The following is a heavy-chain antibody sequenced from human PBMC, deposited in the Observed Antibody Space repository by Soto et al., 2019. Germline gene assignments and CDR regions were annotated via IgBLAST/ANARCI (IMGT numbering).Heavy chain of an antibody. J-gene: IGHJ5*02. V-gene: IGHV1-46*01. CDR2: INPSGGST. CDR1: GYTFTSYY. Sequence: QVQLVQSGAEVKKPGASVKVSCKASGYTFTSYYMHWVRQAPGQGLEWMGIINPSGGSTSYAQKFQGRVTMASDTSTSTVYMEMSSLRSYDTAVYYCARGYCSSTSCYVFLQGNCFDPWGQGTLVTVSS. D-gene: IGHD2-2*01. CDR3: ARGYCSSTSCYVFLQGNCFDP.